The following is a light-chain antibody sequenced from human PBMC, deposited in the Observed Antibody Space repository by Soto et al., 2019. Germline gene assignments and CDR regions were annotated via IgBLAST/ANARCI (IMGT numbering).Light chain of an antibody. CDR2: GAS. Sequence: EIVMTQSPATLSVSPGERATLSCRASQSVGSSLAWYQQEPGQAPRLLIYGASTRATGIPARFSGSGSGTEFTLTISSLLSEDFAVYFCQQYKNWPPITFGQVTRLEIK. J-gene: IGKJ5*01. CDR1: QSVGSS. V-gene: IGKV3-15*01. CDR3: QQYKNWPPIT.